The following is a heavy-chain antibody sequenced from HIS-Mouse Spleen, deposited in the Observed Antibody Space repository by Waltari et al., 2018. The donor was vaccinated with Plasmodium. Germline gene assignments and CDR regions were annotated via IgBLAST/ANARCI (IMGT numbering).Heavy chain of an antibody. CDR2: INPNSGGT. Sequence: QVQLVQSGAEVKKPGASVKVSCKASGYTFTGYYMHWVRQAPGQGLEWMGGINPNSGGTNYAQKLQGRVTMTRDTSISTAYMELSRLRSDDTAVYYCARDLAAAGHFDYWGQGTLVTVSS. V-gene: IGHV1-2*02. D-gene: IGHD6-13*01. J-gene: IGHJ4*02. CDR3: ARDLAAAGHFDY. CDR1: GYTFTGYY.